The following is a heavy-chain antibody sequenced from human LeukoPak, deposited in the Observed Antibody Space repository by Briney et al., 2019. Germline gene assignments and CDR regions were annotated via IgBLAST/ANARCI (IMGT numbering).Heavy chain of an antibody. V-gene: IGHV3-23*01. J-gene: IGHJ4*02. CDR3: AKGPGGSGSYFDY. D-gene: IGHD3-10*01. Sequence: GGSLRLSCAASGFTFSSYAMRWVRQAPGKGLEWVSAISGSGGSTYYADSVKGRFTISRDNSKNTLYLQMNSLRAEDTAVYYCAKGPGGSGSYFDYWGQGTLVTVSS. CDR1: GFTFSSYA. CDR2: ISGSGGST.